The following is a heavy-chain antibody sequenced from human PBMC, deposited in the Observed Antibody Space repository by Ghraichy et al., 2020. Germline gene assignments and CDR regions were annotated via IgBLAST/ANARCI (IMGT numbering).Heavy chain of an antibody. CDR3: ARVMTSYCGGDCYSHYFDF. Sequence: SQTLSLTCTVSGDSVSSDTYYWSWIRQSPGKGLEWIGYIYNSGSTNYNFSLKSRVTISVDTSKNQFSLKLRTVTAADTAVYYCARVMTSYCGGDCYSHYFDFWGQGTLVTASS. CDR2: IYNSGST. CDR1: GDSVSSDTYY. J-gene: IGHJ4*02. D-gene: IGHD2-21*02. V-gene: IGHV4-61*01.